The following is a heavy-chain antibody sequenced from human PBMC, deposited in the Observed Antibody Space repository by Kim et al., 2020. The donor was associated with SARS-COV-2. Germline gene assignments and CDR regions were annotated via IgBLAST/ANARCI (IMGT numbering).Heavy chain of an antibody. CDR3: ARGWNGDQYGMDV. D-gene: IGHD1-1*01. CDR1: GFTFSNYF. CDR2: INQYESEK. V-gene: IGHV3-7*01. Sequence: GGSLRLSCAASGFTFSNYFMSWVRQAPGKGLEWVANINQYESEKYYVDSVKGRFTVSRDNAKNSLYLQMNSLRADDTAVYYCARGWNGDQYGMDVWGQGTTVTVSS. J-gene: IGHJ6*02.